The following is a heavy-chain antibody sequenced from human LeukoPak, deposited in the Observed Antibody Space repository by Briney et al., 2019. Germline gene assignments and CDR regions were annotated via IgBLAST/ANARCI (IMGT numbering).Heavy chain of an antibody. CDR2: IYYSGST. Sequence: SETLSLTCTVSGGSISSSSYYWGWIRQPPGKGLEWIGSIYYSGSTYYNPSLKSRVTISVDTSKNQFSLKLSSVTAADTAVYYCARRGYSYGLNYFDYWGQGTLVTVSS. J-gene: IGHJ4*02. D-gene: IGHD5-18*01. CDR1: GGSISSSSYY. V-gene: IGHV4-39*07. CDR3: ARRGYSYGLNYFDY.